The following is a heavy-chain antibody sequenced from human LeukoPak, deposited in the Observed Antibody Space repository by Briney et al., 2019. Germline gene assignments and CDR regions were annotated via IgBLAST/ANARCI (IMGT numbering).Heavy chain of an antibody. CDR1: GYSISSSNW. Sequence: SDTLSLTCAVSGYSISSSNWWGWIRQPPGKGLEWIGCIYYSGSTYYNASLKSRVTLSVDTSKNQFSLKLNSVTAVDTAVYYCARRGSGRYNWFDPWGQGTLVTVSS. V-gene: IGHV4-28*01. CDR3: ARRGSGRYNWFDP. J-gene: IGHJ5*02. CDR2: IYYSGST. D-gene: IGHD3-10*01.